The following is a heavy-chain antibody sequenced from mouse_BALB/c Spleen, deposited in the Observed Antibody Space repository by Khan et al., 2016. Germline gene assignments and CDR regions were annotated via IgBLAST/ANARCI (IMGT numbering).Heavy chain of an antibody. CDR2: ISYSGST. CDR3: ARGTLTGDY. Sequence: EVQLQESGPGLVKPSQSLSLTCTVTGYSITSDYAWNWIRQLPGNKLEWMGYISYSGSTSYNPSLKSRISITRDTSKNQFFLQLNSVTTEDTATXYCARGTLTGDYWGQGTTLTVSS. D-gene: IGHD3-1*01. J-gene: IGHJ2*01. V-gene: IGHV3-2*02. CDR1: GYSITSDYA.